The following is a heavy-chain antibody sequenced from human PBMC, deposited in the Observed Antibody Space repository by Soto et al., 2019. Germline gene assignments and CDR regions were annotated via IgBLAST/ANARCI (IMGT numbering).Heavy chain of an antibody. V-gene: IGHV3-23*01. CDR2: ISANGGST. J-gene: IGHJ6*02. CDR1: GFTFSSYA. CDR3: AKSERDYSHHPLNYYYGLDV. D-gene: IGHD4-4*01. Sequence: EMQLLESGGGLVQPGGSLRLSCAASGFTFSSYAVTWLRQAPGKGLEWVSSISANGGSTYYADSVKGRFTISRDNSKSTLYLQMISLRVEDTAVFYCAKSERDYSHHPLNYYYGLDVWGQGTTVTVSS.